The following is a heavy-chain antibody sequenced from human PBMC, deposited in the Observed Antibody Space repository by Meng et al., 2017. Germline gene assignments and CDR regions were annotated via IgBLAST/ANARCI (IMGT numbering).Heavy chain of an antibody. CDR1: GFTFDDYA. J-gene: IGHJ4*02. CDR3: AKDTGYSYGYEWGYYFDY. Sequence: SLKISCAASGFTFDDYAMHWVRQAPGKGLEWVSGISWNSGSIGYADSVKGRFTISRDNAKNSLYLQMNSLRAEDTALYYCAKDTGYSYGYEWGYYFDYWGRGTLVTVSS. V-gene: IGHV3-9*01. CDR2: ISWNSGSI. D-gene: IGHD5-18*01.